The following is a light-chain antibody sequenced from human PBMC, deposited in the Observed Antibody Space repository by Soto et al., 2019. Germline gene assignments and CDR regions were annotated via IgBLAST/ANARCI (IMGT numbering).Light chain of an antibody. J-gene: IGLJ1*01. V-gene: IGLV2-14*01. CDR3: SSYTTSNTRQIV. CDR1: SSDVGRYTY. CDR2: DVS. Sequence: QSALTQPASVSGSPGQAITISCTGTSSDVGRYTYVSWYQQHPGKAPKFIIYDVSNRPSGVSNRFSGSKSGNTASLTISGLQAEDEADYYCSSYTTSNTRQIVFGTGTKVTVL.